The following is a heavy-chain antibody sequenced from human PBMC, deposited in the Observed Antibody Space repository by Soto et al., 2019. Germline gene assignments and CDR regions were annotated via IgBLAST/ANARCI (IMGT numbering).Heavy chain of an antibody. J-gene: IGHJ6*02. D-gene: IGHD6-19*01. Sequence: GGSLRLSCAASGFTFSSYAMHWVRQAPGKGLEWVAVISYDGSNKYYADSVKGRFTISRDNSKNTLYLQMNSLRAEDTAVYYYARDVGSGWSRRYYYYGMDVWGQGTTVTVSS. V-gene: IGHV3-30-3*01. CDR3: ARDVGSGWSRRYYYYGMDV. CDR2: ISYDGSNK. CDR1: GFTFSSYA.